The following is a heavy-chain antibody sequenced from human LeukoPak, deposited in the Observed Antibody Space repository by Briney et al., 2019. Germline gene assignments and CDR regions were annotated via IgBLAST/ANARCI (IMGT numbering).Heavy chain of an antibody. J-gene: IGHJ4*02. CDR3: AKDSEHSYGDY. CDR2: ISYDGRNK. D-gene: IGHD5-18*01. Sequence: PGGSLRLSCLASGFIFSNYGMHWVRQAPVKGLQWVATISYDGRNKYYDDSVKGRFTVSRDNSKNTLYLQLNGLRAEDAAIYYCAKDSEHSYGDYWGLGTLVTVSS. CDR1: GFIFSNYG. V-gene: IGHV3-30*18.